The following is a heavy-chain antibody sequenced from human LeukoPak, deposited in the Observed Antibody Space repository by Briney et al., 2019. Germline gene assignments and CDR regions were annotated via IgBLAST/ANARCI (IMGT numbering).Heavy chain of an antibody. Sequence: PSETLSLTCTVSGGSISSSSYYRGWIRQPPGKGLEWIGSIYYSGSTYYNPSLKSRVTISVDTSKNQFSLKLSSVTAADTAVYYCAGVVGATLMGYYYYGMDVWGQGTTVTVSS. CDR3: AGVVGATLMGYYYYGMDV. CDR2: IYYSGST. D-gene: IGHD1-26*01. J-gene: IGHJ6*02. CDR1: GGSISSSSYY. V-gene: IGHV4-39*01.